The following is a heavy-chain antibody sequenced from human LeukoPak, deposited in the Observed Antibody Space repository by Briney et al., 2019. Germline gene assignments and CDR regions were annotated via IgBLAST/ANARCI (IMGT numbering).Heavy chain of an antibody. D-gene: IGHD3-3*01. J-gene: IGHJ4*02. CDR2: ISSSSSYI. CDR1: GFTFSSYS. CDR3: SGRYYDFWSCTPLTPDY. Sequence: GGSLRLSCAASGFTFSSYSMNWVRQAPGKGLEWVSSISSSSSYIYYADSVKGRFTISRENAKNSLYLQKNSLRAEDTAVYYCSGRYYDFWSCTPLTPDYWGQGTLVTVFS. V-gene: IGHV3-21*01.